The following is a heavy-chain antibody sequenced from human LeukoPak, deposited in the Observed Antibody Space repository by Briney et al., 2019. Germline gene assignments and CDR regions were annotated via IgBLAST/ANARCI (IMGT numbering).Heavy chain of an antibody. CDR2: INSYSGNT. Sequence: GASLSVSSTASGYTLTIYGISWVRQAPGQGLEWMGWINSYSGNTNYAQKLQGRVTMATDTSTSTAYMELRSLRSDDTAVYYCARGSTAMGTGWFDLWGQGTVVTVSS. CDR3: ARGSTAMGTGWFDL. CDR1: GYTLTIYG. D-gene: IGHD5-18*01. J-gene: IGHJ5*02. V-gene: IGHV1-18*01.